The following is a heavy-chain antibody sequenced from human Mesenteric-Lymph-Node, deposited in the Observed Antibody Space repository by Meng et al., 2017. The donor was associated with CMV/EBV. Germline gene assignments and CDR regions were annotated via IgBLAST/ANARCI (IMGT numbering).Heavy chain of an antibody. V-gene: IGHV1-3*01. CDR3: ARDLGSYFRSGDY. CDR1: GYPFTTYV. J-gene: IGHJ4*02. Sequence: CKASGYPFTTYVMHWVRQAPGQRLEWMGWVNAGNGNTKYSQELQGRLTITRDTSASTAYMELSSLRSEDTAVYYCARDLGSYFRSGDYWGQGTLVTVSS. CDR2: VNAGNGNT. D-gene: IGHD1-26*01.